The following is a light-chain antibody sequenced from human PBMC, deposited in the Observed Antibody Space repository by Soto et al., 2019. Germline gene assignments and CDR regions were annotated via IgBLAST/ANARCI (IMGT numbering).Light chain of an antibody. Sequence: IVMTKSPATLSVSPWGRATLSCRASQSISDTLDWYQQKPGQAPRLLIYGASTRAPGFPARCSGSGSGTDFTLTISSLQSEDFAVYYCQQYNSAPLTFGQGTKVDIK. V-gene: IGKV3-15*01. CDR3: QQYNSAPLT. CDR1: QSISDT. CDR2: GAS. J-gene: IGKJ1*01.